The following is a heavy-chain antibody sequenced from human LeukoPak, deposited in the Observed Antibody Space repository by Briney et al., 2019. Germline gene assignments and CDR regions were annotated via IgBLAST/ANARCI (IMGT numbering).Heavy chain of an antibody. CDR2: IFYGGSA. CDR1: GASISSSDDY. CDR3: ARQFATASADTRGYFDF. Sequence: PSETLSLTCTVSGASISSSDDYWGWIRQAPGKGLEWTGSIFYGGSAHYNPSLNSRATIFVDTSKNQFSLKLSSVTAADAGMYYCARQFATASADTRGYFDFWGQGTVVTVSS. J-gene: IGHJ4*02. D-gene: IGHD2-2*01. V-gene: IGHV4-39*01.